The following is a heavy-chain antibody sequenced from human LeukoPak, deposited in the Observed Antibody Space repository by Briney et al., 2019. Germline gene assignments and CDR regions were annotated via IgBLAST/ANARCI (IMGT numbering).Heavy chain of an antibody. V-gene: IGHV1-8*01. J-gene: IGHJ6*03. CDR2: VNLKSGYT. D-gene: IGHD3-16*01. Sequence: ASVKVSCKASGYTFTKFDINWVRQATGQGLEWMGWVNLKSGYTGYAQKFQGRVTMTRNTSISTAYMELSSLRSEDTAVYYCARVGACCYYYYYYMDVWGKGTTVTVSS. CDR1: GYTFTKFD. CDR3: ARVGACCYYYYYYMDV.